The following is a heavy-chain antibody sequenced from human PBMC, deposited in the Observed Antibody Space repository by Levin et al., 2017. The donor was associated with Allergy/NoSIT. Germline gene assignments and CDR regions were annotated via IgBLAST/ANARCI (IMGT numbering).Heavy chain of an antibody. V-gene: IGHV3-30*18. Sequence: GGSLRLSCAASGFTFSSYGMHWVRQAPGKGLEWVAVISYDGSNKYYADSVKGRFTISRDNSKNTLYLQMNSLRAEDTAVYYCAKDSAWDSSSWGPFDYWGQGTLVTVSS. CDR1: GFTFSSYG. J-gene: IGHJ4*02. D-gene: IGHD6-13*01. CDR2: ISYDGSNK. CDR3: AKDSAWDSSSWGPFDY.